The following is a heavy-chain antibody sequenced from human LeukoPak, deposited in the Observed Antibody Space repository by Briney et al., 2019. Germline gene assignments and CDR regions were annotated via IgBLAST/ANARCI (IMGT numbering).Heavy chain of an antibody. D-gene: IGHD6-19*01. J-gene: IGHJ4*02. Sequence: GGSLRLSCAASGFTFSSYSMNWVRQAPGKGLEWVSGINWNGGNTGYADSVKGRFTISRDNAKNSLYLQMNSLRADDTAFYYCARDGRSGWYSDFWGQGALVTVSS. CDR2: INWNGGNT. V-gene: IGHV3-20*04. CDR3: ARDGRSGWYSDF. CDR1: GFTFSSYS.